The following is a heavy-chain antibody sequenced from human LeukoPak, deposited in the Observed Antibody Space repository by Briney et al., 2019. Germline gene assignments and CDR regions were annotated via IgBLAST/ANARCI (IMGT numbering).Heavy chain of an antibody. J-gene: IGHJ6*03. Sequence: PGGSLKLSCAASGFTFSGSAMHWVRQASGKGLEWVGRISSKANSYATAYAASVKGRFTISRDDSKNTEYLQMNSLKTEDTAVYYCTREYDFWSGYRYYYYYYYMDVWGKGTTVTVSS. CDR3: TREYDFWSGYRYYYYYYYMDV. V-gene: IGHV3-73*01. D-gene: IGHD3-3*01. CDR1: GFTFSGSA. CDR2: ISSKANSYAT.